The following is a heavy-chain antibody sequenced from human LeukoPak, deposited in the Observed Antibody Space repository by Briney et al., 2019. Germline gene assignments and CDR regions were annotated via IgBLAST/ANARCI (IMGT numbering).Heavy chain of an antibody. J-gene: IGHJ3*02. CDR1: GGSISSYY. D-gene: IGHD2-15*01. CDR3: ARELGYCSGGSCGAFDI. V-gene: IGHV4-59*01. CDR2: IYYSGST. Sequence: SETLSPTCTVSGGSISSYYWSWIRQPPGKGLEWIGYIYYSGSTNYNPSLKSRVTISVDTSKNQFSLKLSSVTAADTAVYYCARELGYCSGGSCGAFDIWGQGTMVTVSS.